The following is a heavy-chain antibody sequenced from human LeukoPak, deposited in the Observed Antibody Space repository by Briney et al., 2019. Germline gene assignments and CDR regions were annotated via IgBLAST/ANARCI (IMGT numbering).Heavy chain of an antibody. V-gene: IGHV3-11*04. J-gene: IGHJ4*02. Sequence: PGGSLRLSCAASGFTFSDYYMSWIRQAPGKGLEWVSYISSSGSTIYYADSVKGRFAISRDNAKNSLYLQMNSLRAEDTAVYYCARGLAGSSGWYFLREYYFDYWGQGTLVTVSS. CDR3: ARGLAGSSGWYFLREYYFDY. D-gene: IGHD6-19*01. CDR2: ISSSGSTI. CDR1: GFTFSDYY.